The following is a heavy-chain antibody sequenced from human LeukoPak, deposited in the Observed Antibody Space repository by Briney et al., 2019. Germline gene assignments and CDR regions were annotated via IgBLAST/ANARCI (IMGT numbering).Heavy chain of an antibody. CDR1: GGSISSYY. CDR3: AREGSMTTVKHYFDY. V-gene: IGHV4-59*01. D-gene: IGHD4-11*01. CDR2: IYYSGST. Sequence: SETLSLTCTVSGGSISSYYWSWIRQPPGKGLEWIGYIYYSGSTNYNPSRKSRVTISVDTSKNQFSLKVSSVTAADTAVYYCAREGSMTTVKHYFDYWGQGTLVTVSS. J-gene: IGHJ4*02.